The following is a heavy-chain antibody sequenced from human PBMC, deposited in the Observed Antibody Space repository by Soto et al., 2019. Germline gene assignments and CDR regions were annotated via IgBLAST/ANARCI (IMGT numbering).Heavy chain of an antibody. CDR2: IYYSGST. J-gene: IGHJ5*02. V-gene: IGHV4-30-4*01. CDR3: AREKGVVAATMVSWFDP. Sequence: KTSESLSLTCTVSGGSISSGDYYWSWLRQPPGQGLEWIGYIYYSGSTYYNPSLKRRVTISVDTSKNQFSLKLSSVTAADTAVYYCAREKGVVAATMVSWFDPWGQGTLVTVSS. CDR1: GGSISSGDYY. D-gene: IGHD2-15*01.